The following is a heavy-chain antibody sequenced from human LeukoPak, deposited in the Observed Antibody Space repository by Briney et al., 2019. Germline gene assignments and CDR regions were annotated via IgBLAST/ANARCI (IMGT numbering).Heavy chain of an antibody. CDR2: ISDSGSA. CDR1: GSSMSSDYY. D-gene: IGHD1-1*01. V-gene: IGHV4-38-2*02. J-gene: IGHJ4*02. Sequence: SETLSLTCTVSGSSMSSDYYWGWIRQPPGKGLEWIGSISDSGSAYYNPSLKSRVVISVDPSKKQFSLKVTSVTAADTAVYYCAREGLRSVGTNAPFKSWGQGTVVTVSS. CDR3: AREGLRSVGTNAPFKS.